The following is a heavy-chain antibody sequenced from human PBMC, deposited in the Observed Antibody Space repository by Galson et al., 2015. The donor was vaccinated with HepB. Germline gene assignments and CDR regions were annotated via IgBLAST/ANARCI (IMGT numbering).Heavy chain of an antibody. D-gene: IGHD2-2*01. CDR1: GFTFSSYS. CDR3: ARALSRDAFDI. Sequence: SLRLSCAASGFTFSSYSMNWVRQAPGKGLEWVSSISSSSSYIYYADSVKGRFTISRDNAKNSLYLQMNSLRAEDTAVYYCARALSRDAFDIWGQGTMVTVSS. V-gene: IGHV3-21*01. CDR2: ISSSSSYI. J-gene: IGHJ3*02.